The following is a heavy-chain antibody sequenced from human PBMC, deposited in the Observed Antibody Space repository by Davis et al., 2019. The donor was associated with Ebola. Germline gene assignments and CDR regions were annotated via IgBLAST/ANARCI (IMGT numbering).Heavy chain of an antibody. CDR2: TYYKSKWYT. Sequence: LRLSCAISGDSVSGNSGAWNWIRQSPSRGLEWLGRTYYKSKWYTHYAPIVKSRIIINPDTSKNEFSLQLNSVTPDDTAVYFCARGWWKSGMDVWGQGTTVTVSS. CDR3: ARGWWKSGMDV. V-gene: IGHV6-1*01. J-gene: IGHJ6*02. CDR1: GDSVSGNSGA. D-gene: IGHD6-19*01.